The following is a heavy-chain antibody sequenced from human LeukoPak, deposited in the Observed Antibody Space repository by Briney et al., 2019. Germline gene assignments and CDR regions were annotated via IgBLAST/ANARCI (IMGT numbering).Heavy chain of an antibody. CDR2: IIPIFGTA. V-gene: IGHV1-69*05. J-gene: IGHJ4*02. CDR3: ARDQGYYDSSSYPVDY. CDR1: GGTFSSYA. Sequence: GASVKVSCKASGGTFSSYAISWVRQAPGQGLEWMGGIIPIFGTANYAQKLQGRVTMTTDTSTSTAYMELRSPRSDDTAVYYCARDQGYYDSSSYPVDYWGQGTLVTVSS. D-gene: IGHD3-22*01.